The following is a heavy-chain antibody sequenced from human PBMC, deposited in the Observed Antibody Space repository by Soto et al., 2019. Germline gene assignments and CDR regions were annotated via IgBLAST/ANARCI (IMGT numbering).Heavy chain of an antibody. CDR3: ARSACMTDFLFFFSSRSRHTSYCYGIGV. CDR2: IWYDGSNK. Sequence: PGGSQRLSCAACGFTFSSYGMHWVRQEPGKGLEWVAVIWYDGSNKYYADSVKGRFTISRDNSKNTLYLQMNSLRAEDTAVYYCARSACMTDFLFFFSSRSRHTSYCYGIGV. V-gene: IGHV3-33*01. CDR1: GFTFSSYG. D-gene: IGHD3-3*01. J-gene: IGHJ6*01.